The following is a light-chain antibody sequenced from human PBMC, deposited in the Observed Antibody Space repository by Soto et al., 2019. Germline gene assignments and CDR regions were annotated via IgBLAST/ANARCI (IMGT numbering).Light chain of an antibody. CDR3: QQYGSSPLYT. CDR2: GAS. Sequence: EIVLTQSPGTLSLSPGERATLSCRASQSVSSSYLAWYQHKPGQAPRLLIYGASIRATGIPDRFSGSGSGTDFPLTISRLEPEDFAVFYCQQYGSSPLYTFGQGTKLEIK. J-gene: IGKJ2*01. CDR1: QSVSSSY. V-gene: IGKV3-20*01.